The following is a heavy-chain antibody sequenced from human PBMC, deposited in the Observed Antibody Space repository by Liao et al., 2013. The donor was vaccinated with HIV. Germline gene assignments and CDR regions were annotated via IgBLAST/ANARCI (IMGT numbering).Heavy chain of an antibody. V-gene: IGHV4-61*02. J-gene: IGHJ6*03. CDR1: GGSISSSSYY. D-gene: IGHD3-16*01. CDR3: ARVGGYRSPHNYYYYYYMDV. Sequence: QLQLQESGPGLVKPSETLSLTCTVSGGSISSSSYYWGWIRQPAGKGLEWIGRIYTSGSTNYNPSLKSRVTMSVDTSKNQFSLKLSSVTAADTAVYYCARVGGYRSPHNYYYYYYMDVWGKGTTVTVSS. CDR2: IYTSGST.